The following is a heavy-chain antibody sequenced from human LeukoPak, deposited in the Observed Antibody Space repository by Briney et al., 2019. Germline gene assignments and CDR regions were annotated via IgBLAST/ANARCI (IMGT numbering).Heavy chain of an antibody. CDR1: GFTFSSYA. CDR2: ISGSGGST. J-gene: IGHJ5*02. V-gene: IGHV3-23*01. Sequence: GRSLRLSCAASGFTFSSYAMSWVRQAPGKGLEWVSAISGSGGSTYYADSVKGRFTISRDNSKNTLYLQMNSLRAEDTAVYYCAKDPGRRNLFDPWGQGTLVTVSS. CDR3: AKDPGRRNLFDP.